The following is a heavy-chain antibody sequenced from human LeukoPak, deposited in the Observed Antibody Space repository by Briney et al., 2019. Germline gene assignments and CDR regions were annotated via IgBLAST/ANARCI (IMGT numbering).Heavy chain of an antibody. CDR1: GFTFSNYA. Sequence: GGPLRLSCAASGFTFSNYAMSWVRQAPGKGLEWVANIDLEGSQRFYVDSLKGRFTISRDNANNLLYLQMNSLRAEDTAVYYCAELGITMIGGVWGKGTTVTISS. CDR2: IDLEGSQR. V-gene: IGHV3-7*01. D-gene: IGHD3-10*02. J-gene: IGHJ6*04. CDR3: AELGITMIGGV.